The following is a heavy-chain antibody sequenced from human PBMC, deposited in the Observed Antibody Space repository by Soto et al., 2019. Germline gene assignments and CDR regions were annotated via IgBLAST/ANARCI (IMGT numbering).Heavy chain of an antibody. CDR1: GYTFTIYA. D-gene: IGHD3-22*01. CDR3: ARSLLGDYYDSDGLDN. J-gene: IGHJ4*02. V-gene: IGHV1-69*04. Sequence: GASVKVSCKASGYTFTIYAIYWVRQAPGQGLEWMGRIIPIFDITNYAQKFQGRVTITADKSTSTVYMDLSSLRSEDTAVYYCARSLLGDYYDSDGLDNWGQGTLVTVSS. CDR2: IIPIFDIT.